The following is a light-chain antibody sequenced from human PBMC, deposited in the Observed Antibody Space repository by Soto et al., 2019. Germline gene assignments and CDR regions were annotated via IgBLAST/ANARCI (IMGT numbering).Light chain of an antibody. Sequence: QSALIQPASVSGSPGQSITISCTGTSSDVGGYNYVSWYQQHPGKAPKLMIYDVTNRPSGVSDRFSGSKSGNTASLTISGLQAEDEADYYCSSYTGSSTLVFGGGTKVTVL. CDR2: DVT. CDR3: SSYTGSSTLV. CDR1: SSDVGGYNY. V-gene: IGLV2-14*03. J-gene: IGLJ3*02.